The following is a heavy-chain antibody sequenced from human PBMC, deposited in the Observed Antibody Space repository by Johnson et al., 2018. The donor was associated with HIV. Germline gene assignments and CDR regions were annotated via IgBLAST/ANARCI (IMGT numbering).Heavy chain of an antibody. D-gene: IGHD3-22*01. J-gene: IGHJ3*02. CDR1: RLTVSSNY. Sequence: VQLVESGGGLVQPGGSLRLSCAASRLTVSSNYMTWVRQAPGKGLEWVSVLTSGCDTWYADSVTGRFIISRDNSKNTLYLQMNRLRAEDTAVYYCSGDSSGYYYYDAFDIWGQGTMVTASS. CDR2: LTSGCDT. CDR3: SGDSSGYYYYDAFDI. V-gene: IGHV3-66*01.